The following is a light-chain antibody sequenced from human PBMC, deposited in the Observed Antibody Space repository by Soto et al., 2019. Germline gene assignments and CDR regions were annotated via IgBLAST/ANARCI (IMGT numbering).Light chain of an antibody. Sequence: DIQMTQSPSSLSVSVGDRVTFTCRASQDIGSSLGWFQQKPGKAPKSLIYAASTLQVGVPSRFSSSGSGTDFILTISSLQPEDFATYYCQQYNSYPRTFGQGTKVEIK. CDR2: AAS. V-gene: IGKV1-16*01. CDR3: QQYNSYPRT. J-gene: IGKJ1*01. CDR1: QDIGSS.